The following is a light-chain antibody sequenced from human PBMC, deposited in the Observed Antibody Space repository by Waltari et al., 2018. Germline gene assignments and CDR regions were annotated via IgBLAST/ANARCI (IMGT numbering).Light chain of an antibody. CDR2: DES. Sequence: EIVLTQSPATLSLSPGERATLSCRASQSVSSYLAWYQQKPGQAPRLLPYDESNRATGIPARFSGSGCGTDFTLTISSLEPEDFAVYYCQQRSNWPPRLTFGGGTKVEIK. J-gene: IGKJ4*01. CDR3: QQRSNWPPRLT. V-gene: IGKV3-11*01. CDR1: QSVSSY.